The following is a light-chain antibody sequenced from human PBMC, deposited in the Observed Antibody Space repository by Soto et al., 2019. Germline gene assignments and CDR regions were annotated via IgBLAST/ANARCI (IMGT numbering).Light chain of an antibody. CDR1: SSDVGGYNY. CDR2: DVT. CDR3: CSYTTSNTRQIV. Sequence: EPGSVCGSPGQSVTISCTGTSSDVGGYNYVSWYQQQPGKAPKFMIYDVTNRPSGVSNRFSGSKSGNTASLTISGLQAEDEADYYCCSYTTSNTRQIVFGTGTKVTVL. V-gene: IGLV2-14*01. J-gene: IGLJ1*01.